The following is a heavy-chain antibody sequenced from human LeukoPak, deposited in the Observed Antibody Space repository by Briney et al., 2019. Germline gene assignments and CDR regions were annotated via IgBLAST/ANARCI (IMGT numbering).Heavy chain of an antibody. CDR1: GFTFSSYA. D-gene: IGHD2-21*02. CDR3: AKVRGVTAHFDY. V-gene: IGHV3-23*01. J-gene: IGHJ4*02. CDR2: ISCSGSGT. Sequence: GGSLRLSCAASGFTFSSYAMSWVRQAPGKGLDWVSVISCSGSGTYYADSVKGRVTIYRNNSKNTLYLQMNSLRAEDTDVYYCAKVRGVTAHFDYWGQGTLVTVSS.